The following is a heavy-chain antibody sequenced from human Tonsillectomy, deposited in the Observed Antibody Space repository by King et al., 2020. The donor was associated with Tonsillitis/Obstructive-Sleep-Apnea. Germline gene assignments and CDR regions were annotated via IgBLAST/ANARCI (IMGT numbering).Heavy chain of an antibody. V-gene: IGHV3-23*04. Sequence: VQLVESGGGLVQPGGSLRLSCAASGFSFSSYAMGWVRQAPGKGLEWVSGVSPSGGSRYYADSVKGRFTISRDNSKNTLYLQMNSLRADDTAVYYCANEVVDSGYSYGPPDYWGQGTLVTVSS. D-gene: IGHD5-18*01. CDR3: ANEVVDSGYSYGPPDY. CDR2: VSPSGGSR. CDR1: GFSFSSYA. J-gene: IGHJ4*02.